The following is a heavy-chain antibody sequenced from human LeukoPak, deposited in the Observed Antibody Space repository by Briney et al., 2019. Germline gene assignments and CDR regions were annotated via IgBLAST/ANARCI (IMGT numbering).Heavy chain of an antibody. Sequence: GGSLRLSCAASGFTFSSYGMHWVRQAPGKGLEWVAVIWYDGSNKYYADSVKGRFTISRDNSKNTLYLQMNSLRAEDTAVYYCARGRTTVTTADASDIWGQGTMVTVSS. V-gene: IGHV3-33*01. D-gene: IGHD4-17*01. CDR3: ARGRTTVTTADASDI. J-gene: IGHJ3*02. CDR1: GFTFSSYG. CDR2: IWYDGSNK.